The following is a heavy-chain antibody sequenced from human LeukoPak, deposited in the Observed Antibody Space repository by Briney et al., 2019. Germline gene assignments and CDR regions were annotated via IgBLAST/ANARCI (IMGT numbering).Heavy chain of an antibody. CDR2: IYYSGST. Sequence: SETLSLTCTVSGGSVNSGSYYWSWIRQPPGKGLEWIGFIYYSGSTNYNPSLKSRVNISLDTSKNQFSLKVSSVTAADTAVYYCARVHSFNWFDLWGQGTLVIVSS. V-gene: IGHV4-61*01. D-gene: IGHD2-15*01. CDR3: ARVHSFNWFDL. J-gene: IGHJ5*02. CDR1: GGSVNSGSYY.